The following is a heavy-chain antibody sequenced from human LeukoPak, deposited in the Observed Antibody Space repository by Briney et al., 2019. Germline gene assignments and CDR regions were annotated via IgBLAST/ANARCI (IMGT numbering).Heavy chain of an antibody. CDR1: GLTFSSFA. J-gene: IGHJ6*03. V-gene: IGHV3-23*01. CDR3: AKDAWRISMPRGVVMQGHYYYYMDV. Sequence: GGSLRLSCATSGLTFSSFAMSWVRQAPGKGLEWVSAISGSGGSTYFADSVKGRFTISRDNSKSTVYLQMNSLGAEDTAIYYCAKDAWRISMPRGVVMQGHYYYYMDVWGKGTTVTVS. CDR2: ISGSGGST. D-gene: IGHD3-10*01.